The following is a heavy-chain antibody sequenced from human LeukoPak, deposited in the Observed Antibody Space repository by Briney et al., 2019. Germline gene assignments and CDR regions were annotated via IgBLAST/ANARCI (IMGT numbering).Heavy chain of an antibody. CDR3: ARGGLSSGWYG. Sequence: SETLSLTCTVSGGSISSYYWSWIRQPPGKGLEWIGYSFFSGSTNYNPSLKSRVTISLDTSKNQFSLRLNSVTAANTAVYYCARGGLSSGWYGWGQGTLVTVSS. V-gene: IGHV4-59*01. CDR2: SFFSGST. J-gene: IGHJ4*02. CDR1: GGSISSYY. D-gene: IGHD6-19*01.